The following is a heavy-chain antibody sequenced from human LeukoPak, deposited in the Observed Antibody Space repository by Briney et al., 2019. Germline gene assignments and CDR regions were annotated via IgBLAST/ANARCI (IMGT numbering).Heavy chain of an antibody. CDR3: AAGWSGQKYYYYMDV. V-gene: IGHV1-69*05. Sequence: GASVKVSCKACGGTFSSYAISWVRQAPGQGLEWMGGIIPIFGTANYAQKFQGRVTITTDESTSTAYMELSSLRSEDTAVYYCAAGWSGQKYYYYMDVWGKGTTVTVSS. D-gene: IGHD3-3*01. CDR2: IIPIFGTA. J-gene: IGHJ6*03. CDR1: GGTFSSYA.